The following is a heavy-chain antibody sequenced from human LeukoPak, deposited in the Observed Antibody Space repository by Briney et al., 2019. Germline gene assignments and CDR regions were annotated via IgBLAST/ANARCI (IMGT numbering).Heavy chain of an antibody. CDR3: ARGLMSYDYVWGSYRQLQFDY. Sequence: PSQTLSLTCTVSGGSISSGGYSWSWIRQHPGKGLEWIGYIYYSGSTYYNPSLKSRVTISVDTSKNQFSLKLSSVTAADTAVYYCARGLMSYDYVWGSYRQLQFDYWGQGTLVTVSS. CDR2: IYYSGST. J-gene: IGHJ4*02. D-gene: IGHD3-16*02. CDR1: GGSISSGGYS. V-gene: IGHV4-31*03.